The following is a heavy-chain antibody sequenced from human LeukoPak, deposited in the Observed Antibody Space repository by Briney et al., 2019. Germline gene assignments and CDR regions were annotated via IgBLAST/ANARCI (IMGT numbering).Heavy chain of an antibody. CDR3: AKTGVATIDY. V-gene: IGHV3-23*01. J-gene: IGHJ4*02. CDR2: ISGSGGST. Sequence: GGSLRLSCAASGFTFGSYAMSWVRQAPGKGLEWVSAISGSGGSTYYADSVKGRFTISRDNSKNTLYLQMNSLGAEDTAVYYCAKTGVATIDYWGQGTLVTVSS. D-gene: IGHD5-12*01. CDR1: GFTFGSYA.